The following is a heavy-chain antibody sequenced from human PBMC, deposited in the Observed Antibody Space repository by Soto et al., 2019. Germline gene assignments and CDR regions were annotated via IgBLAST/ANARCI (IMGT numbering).Heavy chain of an antibody. CDR3: ARGGTPIVY. Sequence: QVQLVQSGAEVKKPGASVKVCCKASGYTFTNFGISWGRQAPGQGLEWMGWISAYNGNTNYAQKFQGRVTMTTDTSTSKAYMEVRSLRFDETDVYYCARGGTPIVYWGQGTLVTVSS. CDR2: ISAYNGNT. CDR1: GYTFTNFG. J-gene: IGHJ4*02. V-gene: IGHV1-18*01. D-gene: IGHD3-16*01.